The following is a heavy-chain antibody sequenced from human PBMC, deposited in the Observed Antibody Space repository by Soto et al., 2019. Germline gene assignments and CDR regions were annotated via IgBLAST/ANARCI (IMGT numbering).Heavy chain of an antibody. CDR1: GFTFSSYG. CDR3: ARDRVSDDPIDY. D-gene: IGHD1-1*01. CDR2: IRHDGMNE. Sequence: QVQLVESGGGVVQPERSLTPSCAASGFTFSSYGMHWVRQAPAKGLEWVASIRHDGMNEYYADSVRGRCTISRDYSKNLLYLKINRMRAEDAAVYYCARDRVSDDPIDYWGQGTQVSVSS. V-gene: IGHV3-33*01. J-gene: IGHJ4*02.